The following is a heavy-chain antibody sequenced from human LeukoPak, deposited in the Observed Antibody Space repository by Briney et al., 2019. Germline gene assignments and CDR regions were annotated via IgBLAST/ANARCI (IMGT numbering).Heavy chain of an antibody. CDR2: IYYSGST. CDR1: GGSISSGGYY. CDR3: ASRFYWGGFDP. J-gene: IGHJ5*02. Sequence: SETLSLTCTVSGGSISSGGYYWSWIRQPPGKGLEWIGYIYYSGSTNYNPSLKSRVTISVDTSKNQFSLKLSSVTAADTAVYYCASRFYWGGFDPWGQGTLVTVSS. V-gene: IGHV4-61*08. D-gene: IGHD7-27*01.